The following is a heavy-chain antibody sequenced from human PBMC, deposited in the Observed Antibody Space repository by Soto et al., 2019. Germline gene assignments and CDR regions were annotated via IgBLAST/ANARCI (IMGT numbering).Heavy chain of an antibody. CDR1: EFTFSNAG. CDR2: IKSKTDGGTT. D-gene: IGHD2-8*01. J-gene: IGHJ2*01. V-gene: IGHV3-15*07. CDR3: TFRRAVRQWTYWYSDL. Sequence: PGGSPGLSFAAPEFTFSNAGMNWVRQAPGKGLEWVGRIKSKTDGGTTDYAAPVKGRFTISRDDSKNTLYLQMNSLKTEDTAVYYCTFRRAVRQWTYWYSDLWGRGTLVTVSS.